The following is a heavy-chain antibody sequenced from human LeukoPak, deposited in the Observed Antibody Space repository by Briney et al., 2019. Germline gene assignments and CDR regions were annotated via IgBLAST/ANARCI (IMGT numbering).Heavy chain of an antibody. J-gene: IGHJ5*02. D-gene: IGHD3-10*01. Sequence: PGGSLRLSCAASGFTFSSSWMHWVRQAPGKGLVWVSRINSDGSSTTYADSVKGRFTISRDNAKNTLYLQMNSLRAEDTAVHYCARVQYYGSGSNYTWFDPWGQGTLVTVSS. CDR3: ARVQYYGSGSNYTWFDP. CDR1: GFTFSSSW. V-gene: IGHV3-74*01. CDR2: INSDGSST.